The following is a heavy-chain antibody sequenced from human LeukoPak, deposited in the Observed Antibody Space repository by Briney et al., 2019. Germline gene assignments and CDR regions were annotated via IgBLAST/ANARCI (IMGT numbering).Heavy chain of an antibody. V-gene: IGHV3-23*01. CDR3: AKGAVGYCSGGSCYSAVY. D-gene: IGHD2-15*01. J-gene: IGHJ4*02. CDR2: ISGSGGST. CDR1: GFTFSSYA. Sequence: PGGSLRLSCAASGFTFSSYAMSWVRKAPGKGLGWVSAISGSGGSTYYADSVKGRFTISRDNSKNTLYLQMNSLRAEDTAVYYCAKGAVGYCSGGSCYSAVYWGQGTLVTVSS.